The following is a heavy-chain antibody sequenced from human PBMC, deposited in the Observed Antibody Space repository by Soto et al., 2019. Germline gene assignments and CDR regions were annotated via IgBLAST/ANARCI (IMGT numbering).Heavy chain of an antibody. J-gene: IGHJ5*02. V-gene: IGHV1-18*01. CDR3: ARTREYCISTSCYLEWFDP. CDR2: ISAYNGNT. Sequence: ASVKVSCKASGYTFTIYGISWVRQAPGQGLEWMGWISAYNGNTNYAQKLQGRVTMTTDTSTSTAYMELRSLRSDDTAVYYCARTREYCISTSCYLEWFDPWGQGTLVTV. CDR1: GYTFTIYG. D-gene: IGHD2-2*01.